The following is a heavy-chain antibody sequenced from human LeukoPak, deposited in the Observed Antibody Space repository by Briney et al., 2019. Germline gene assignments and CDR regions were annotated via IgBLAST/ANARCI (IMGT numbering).Heavy chain of an antibody. J-gene: IGHJ3*02. D-gene: IGHD6-13*01. CDR1: GFTFSTYW. V-gene: IGHV3-7*01. Sequence: GGSLRLSCAASGFTFSTYWMHWVRQAPGKGLEYVANIMQDGSEKNYGDSVKGRFTISRDNAKNSLYLQMNSLRAEDTALYYCAREVYSSSRPADAFDIWGQGTMVTVSS. CDR2: IMQDGSEK. CDR3: AREVYSSSRPADAFDI.